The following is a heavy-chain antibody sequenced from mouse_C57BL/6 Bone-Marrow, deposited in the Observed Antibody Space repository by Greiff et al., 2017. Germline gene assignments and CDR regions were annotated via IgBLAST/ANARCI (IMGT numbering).Heavy chain of an antibody. Sequence: DVMLVESGGGLVKPGGSLKLSCAASGFTFSSYAMSWVRQTPEKRLEWVATISDGGSYTYYPDNVKGRFTISRDNAKNNLYLQMSHLKSEDTAMYYCASHTTVVPNPFAYWGQGTLVTVSA. V-gene: IGHV5-4*03. D-gene: IGHD1-1*01. CDR2: ISDGGSYT. J-gene: IGHJ3*01. CDR3: ASHTTVVPNPFAY. CDR1: GFTFSSYA.